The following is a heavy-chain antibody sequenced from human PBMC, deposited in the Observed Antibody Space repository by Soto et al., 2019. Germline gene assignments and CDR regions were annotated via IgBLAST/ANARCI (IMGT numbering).Heavy chain of an antibody. Sequence: EVQLLESGGGLGQPGGSLRLSCAASGFTFSSYAMSWVRQAPGKGLEWVSSISGSGGTTYYADSVKGRFTISRDNSKNTLYLQKNSLRAEDTAIYYCAKDRFPYCGGDCYLHFDHWGQGTLVTVSS. V-gene: IGHV3-23*01. CDR3: AKDRFPYCGGDCYLHFDH. CDR1: GFTFSSYA. J-gene: IGHJ4*02. CDR2: ISGSGGTT. D-gene: IGHD2-21*01.